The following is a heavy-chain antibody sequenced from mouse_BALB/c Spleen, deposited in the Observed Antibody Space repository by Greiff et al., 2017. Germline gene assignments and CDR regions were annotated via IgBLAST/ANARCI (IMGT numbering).Heavy chain of an antibody. CDR1: GYAFTNYL. Sequence: QVQLKQSGAELVRPGTSVKVSCKASGYAFTNYLIEWVKQRPGQGLEWIGVINPGSGGTNYNEKFKGKATLTADKSSSTAYMQLSSLTSDDSAVYFCARGVDYAMDYWGQGTSVTVSS. J-gene: IGHJ4*01. V-gene: IGHV1-54*01. CDR3: ARGVDYAMDY. D-gene: IGHD1-1*01. CDR2: INPGSGGT.